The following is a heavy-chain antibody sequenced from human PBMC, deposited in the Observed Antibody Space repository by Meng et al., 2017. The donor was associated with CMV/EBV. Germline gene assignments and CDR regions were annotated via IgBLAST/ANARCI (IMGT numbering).Heavy chain of an antibody. J-gene: IGHJ6*02. CDR3: ARDLFGVVSTHTYYYYGMDV. CDR2: IKQDGSEK. Sequence: GGPLRLSCAASGFTFSSNWMSWVRQAPGKGLEWVANIKQDGSEKYYVDSVKGRFTISRDNAKNSLYLQMNSLRAEDTAVYYCARDLFGVVSTHTYYYYGMDVWGQGTTVTVSS. D-gene: IGHD3-3*01. V-gene: IGHV3-7*01. CDR1: GFTFSSNW.